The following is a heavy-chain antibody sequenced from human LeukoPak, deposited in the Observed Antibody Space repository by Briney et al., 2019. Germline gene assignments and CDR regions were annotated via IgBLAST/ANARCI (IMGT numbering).Heavy chain of an antibody. CDR2: IYYSGST. V-gene: IGHV4-30-4*07. D-gene: IGHD5-12*01. J-gene: IGHJ6*03. CDR1: GGSISSGGYS. Sequence: PSETLSLTCAVSGGSISSGGYSWSWIRQPPGKGLEWIGYIYYSGSTYYNPSLKSRVTISVDTSRNQFSLKLSSVTAADTAVYYCARVRWLRLYYMDVWGKGTTVTVSS. CDR3: ARVRWLRLYYMDV.